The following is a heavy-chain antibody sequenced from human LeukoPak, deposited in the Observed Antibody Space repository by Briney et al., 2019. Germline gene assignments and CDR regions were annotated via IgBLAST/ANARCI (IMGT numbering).Heavy chain of an antibody. V-gene: IGHV1-18*01. Sequence: ASVKVSCKASGYTFTSYGISWVRQAPGQGLEWMGWISAYNGNTNYAQKLQGRVTMTTDTYTSTAYMELRSLRSDDTAVYYCARQSRITMIVVVTDDAFDIWGQGTMVTVSS. J-gene: IGHJ3*02. CDR3: ARQSRITMIVVVTDDAFDI. D-gene: IGHD3-22*01. CDR2: ISAYNGNT. CDR1: GYTFTSYG.